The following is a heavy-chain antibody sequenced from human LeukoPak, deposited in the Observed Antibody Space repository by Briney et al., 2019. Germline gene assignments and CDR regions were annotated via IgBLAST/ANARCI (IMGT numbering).Heavy chain of an antibody. CDR1: GFTFNSYW. CDR2: IKQDGSEK. V-gene: IGHV3-7*03. CDR3: AKDTRIIAVAGTEFDY. J-gene: IGHJ4*02. D-gene: IGHD6-19*01. Sequence: PGGSLRLSCAASGFTFNSYWMSWVRQAPGKGLEWVANIKQDGSEKYYVDSVKGRFTISRDNAKNSLYLQMNSLRAEDTALYYCAKDTRIIAVAGTEFDYWGQGTLVTVSS.